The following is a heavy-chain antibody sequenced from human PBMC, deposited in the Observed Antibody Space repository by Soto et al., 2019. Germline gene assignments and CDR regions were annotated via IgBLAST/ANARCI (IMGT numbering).Heavy chain of an antibody. CDR2: IHPTGSNT. V-gene: IGHV3-23*01. CDR1: GFTFSNYG. D-gene: IGHD2-8*02. CDR3: AKDHSSGPADY. J-gene: IGHJ4*02. Sequence: SAGSLTLSCAASGFTFSNYGMSWVRQAPGKGLQWVATIHPTGSNTHYAESVEGRFTISIDNSKNTLNLKMDSLRVEDTAVYYCAKDHSSGPADYWGQGTLVTVSS.